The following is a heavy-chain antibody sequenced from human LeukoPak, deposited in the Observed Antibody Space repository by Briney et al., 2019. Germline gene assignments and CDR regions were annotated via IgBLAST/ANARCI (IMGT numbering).Heavy chain of an antibody. CDR3: ARAPYSSSWYDY. V-gene: IGHV3-30*03. CDR2: ISYDGSNK. J-gene: IGHJ4*02. CDR1: GFTFSSYG. Sequence: GRSLRLSCAASGFTFSSYGMHWVRQAPGKGLEWVAVISYDGSNKYYADSVKGRFTISRDNSKNTLYLQMNSLRAEDTAVYYCARAPYSSSWYDYWGQGTLVTVSS. D-gene: IGHD6-13*01.